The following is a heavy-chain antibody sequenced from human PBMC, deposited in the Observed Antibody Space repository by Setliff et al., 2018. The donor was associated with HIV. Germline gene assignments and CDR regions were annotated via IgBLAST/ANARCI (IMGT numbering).Heavy chain of an antibody. J-gene: IGHJ1*01. CDR3: VRDGGWLARI. Sequence: PGGSLRLSCAASGFTFSAYWMSWVRQAPGQGLEWVANIKQDGSEIHYLDSVKGRFTIPRDNAKSSLYLQMNSLRAEDTAVYFCVRDGGWLARIWGQGTLVTVSS. CDR1: GFTFSAYW. D-gene: IGHD2-15*01. CDR2: IKQDGSEI. V-gene: IGHV3-7*03.